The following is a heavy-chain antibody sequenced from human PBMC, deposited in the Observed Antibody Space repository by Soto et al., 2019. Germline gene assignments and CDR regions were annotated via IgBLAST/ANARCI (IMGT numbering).Heavy chain of an antibody. CDR2: IYSSGST. Sequence: QVQLQESGPGLVKPSETLSLTCSVSDGSISGLYWTWVRQPPGKGLEWIGWIYSSGSTNYNPSLKSRDPMSVDTSKNQFSLKLNSVTGADTAIDYGERRRNLYFMDAWGKGTTVTVSS. CDR1: DGSISGLY. J-gene: IGHJ6*03. CDR3: ERRRNLYFMDA. D-gene: IGHD1-1*01. V-gene: IGHV4-59*08.